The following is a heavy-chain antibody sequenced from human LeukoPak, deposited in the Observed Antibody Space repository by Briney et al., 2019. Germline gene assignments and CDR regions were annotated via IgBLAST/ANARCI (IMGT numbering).Heavy chain of an antibody. Sequence: KPGGSLRLSCAASGFTFSTFAMIWVRQPPGKGLEWVSSIFPSGGEIHYADSVRGRFTISRDNAKNSLYLQMNSLRAEDTAVYYCAREYNWMDFDYWGQGTLVTVSS. V-gene: IGHV3-21*01. CDR3: AREYNWMDFDY. CDR2: IFPSGGEI. D-gene: IGHD1-1*01. J-gene: IGHJ4*02. CDR1: GFTFSTFA.